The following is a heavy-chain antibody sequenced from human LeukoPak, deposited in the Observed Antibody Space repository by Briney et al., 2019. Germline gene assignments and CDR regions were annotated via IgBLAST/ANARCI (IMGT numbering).Heavy chain of an antibody. J-gene: IGHJ3*02. CDR2: IYYSGST. CDR3: ARTLTRFGEAYDAFDI. D-gene: IGHD3-10*01. CDR1: GGSISSSSYY. V-gene: IGHV4-39*01. Sequence: MPSETLSLTCTVSGGSISSSSYYWGWIRQPPGKGLEWIGSIYYSGSTYYNPSLKSRVTISVDTSKNQFSLKLSSVTAADTAVYYCARTLTRFGEAYDAFDIWGQGTMVTVSS.